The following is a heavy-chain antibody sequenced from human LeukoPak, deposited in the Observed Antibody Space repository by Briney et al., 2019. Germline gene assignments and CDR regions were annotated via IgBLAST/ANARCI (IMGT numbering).Heavy chain of an antibody. J-gene: IGHJ2*01. CDR1: GYSISSGYY. V-gene: IGHV4-38-2*01. CDR3: ARHSGYYYDSSGYYYPHYWYFDL. CDR2: IYHSGST. D-gene: IGHD3-22*01. Sequence: PSETLSPTCAVSGYSISSGYYWGWIRQPPGKGLEWIGGIYHSGSTYCNPSLKSRVTISVDTSKNQFSLKLSSVTAADTAVYYCARHSGYYYDSSGYYYPHYWYFDLWGRGTLVTVSS.